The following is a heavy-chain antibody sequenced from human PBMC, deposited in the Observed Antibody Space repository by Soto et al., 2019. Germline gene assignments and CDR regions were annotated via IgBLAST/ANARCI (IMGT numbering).Heavy chain of an antibody. CDR1: GGSISSGGYY. Sequence: QVQLQESGPGLVKPSQTLSLTCTVSGGSISSGGYYWSWIRQHPGKGLEWIGYIYYSGSTYYNPSLQSRVTIAVDTSKNQVSLKLSSVTAADTAVYYCARSGYSYGPNPLLYWGQGTLVTVSS. CDR3: ARSGYSYGPNPLLY. D-gene: IGHD5-18*01. V-gene: IGHV4-31*03. CDR2: IYYSGST. J-gene: IGHJ4*02.